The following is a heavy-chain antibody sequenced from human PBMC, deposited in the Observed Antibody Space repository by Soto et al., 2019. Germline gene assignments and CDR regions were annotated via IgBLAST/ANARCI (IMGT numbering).Heavy chain of an antibody. CDR2: FTGSGGST. CDR1: GFIFSNYA. V-gene: IGHV3-23*01. D-gene: IGHD4-4*01. Sequence: EVQLLESGGGLVQPGGSLRLSCAASGFIFSNYAMSWVRQAPGKGLEWVSGFTGSGGSTYYADSVKGRFTISRDNSKNSLYLHMNSLSAEDTAVYYCARGLVEMATVYFDYWGQGTLVTVSS. CDR3: ARGLVEMATVYFDY. J-gene: IGHJ4*02.